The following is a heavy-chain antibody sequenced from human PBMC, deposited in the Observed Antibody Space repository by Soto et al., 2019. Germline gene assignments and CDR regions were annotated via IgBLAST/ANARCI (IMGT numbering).Heavy chain of an antibody. V-gene: IGHV3-23*01. CDR1: GFTFSNYA. CDR2: ITGSGGST. D-gene: IGHD2-2*01. CDR3: AKGSSASRPYYFDY. Sequence: EVQLLESGGDLVQPGGSLRLSCAASGFTFSNYAMSWVRQTPGQGLEWVSAITGSGGSTYHADSVKGRFTISSDNSKNTLYLQMNTLGGEDTAVYYCAKGSSASRPYYFDYWGQGTLVTVSS. J-gene: IGHJ4*02.